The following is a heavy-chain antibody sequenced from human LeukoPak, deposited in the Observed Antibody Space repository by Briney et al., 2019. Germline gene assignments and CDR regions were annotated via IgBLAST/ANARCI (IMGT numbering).Heavy chain of an antibody. CDR2: IYYSGST. CDR1: GGSISSYY. V-gene: IGHV4-59*01. J-gene: IGHJ3*02. CDR3: ASSGYCYSAFDI. D-gene: IGHD3-22*01. Sequence: SETLSLTCTVSGGSISSYYWSWIRQPPGKGLEWIGYIYYSGSTNYNPSLKSRVTISVDTSKNQFSLKLSSVTAADTAVYYCASSGYCYSAFDIWGQGTMVTVSS.